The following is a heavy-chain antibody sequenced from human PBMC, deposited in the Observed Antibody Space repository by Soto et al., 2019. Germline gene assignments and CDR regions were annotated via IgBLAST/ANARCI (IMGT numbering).Heavy chain of an antibody. CDR1: GGTFSSYA. D-gene: IGHD3-10*01. J-gene: IGHJ6*02. Sequence: GASVKVSCKASGGTFSSYAISWVRQAPGQGLEWMGGIIPIFGTANYAQKFQGRVTITADESTSTAYMELSSLRSEDTAVYYCARDRDSYGSGSHMGHYYGMDVWGQGTTVTVSS. V-gene: IGHV1-69*13. CDR3: ARDRDSYGSGSHMGHYYGMDV. CDR2: IIPIFGTA.